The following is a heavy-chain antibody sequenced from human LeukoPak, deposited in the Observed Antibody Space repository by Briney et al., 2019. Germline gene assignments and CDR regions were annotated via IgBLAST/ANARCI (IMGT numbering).Heavy chain of an antibody. J-gene: IGHJ4*02. Sequence: GGSLRLSCAASGFTFSSYAMSWVCQAPGKGLEWVSAISGSGGSTYYADSVKGRFTISRDNSKNTLYLQMNSLRAEDTAVYYCAKGGAKAGGVIDYWGQGTLVTVSS. V-gene: IGHV3-23*01. CDR3: AKGGAKAGGVIDY. D-gene: IGHD1-26*01. CDR2: ISGSGGST. CDR1: GFTFSSYA.